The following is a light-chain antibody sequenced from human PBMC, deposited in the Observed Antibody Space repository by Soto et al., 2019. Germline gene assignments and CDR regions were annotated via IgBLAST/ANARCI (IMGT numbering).Light chain of an antibody. V-gene: IGKV1-5*01. Sequence: DIQMTQSPTTLSASVGDRITITCRASQSISSWLAWYQQKPGKAPKLLIYDASSLESGVPSRFSGSGSGTEFTLTISSLQPDDFATYYCQKYNSYLWTFGQGTKVVIK. J-gene: IGKJ1*01. CDR2: DAS. CDR1: QSISSW. CDR3: QKYNSYLWT.